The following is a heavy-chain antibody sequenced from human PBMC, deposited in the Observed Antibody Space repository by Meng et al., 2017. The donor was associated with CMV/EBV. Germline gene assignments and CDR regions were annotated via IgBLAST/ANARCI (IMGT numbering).Heavy chain of an antibody. CDR3: AADGDFWRGYNWFDP. D-gene: IGHD3-3*01. CDR2: IVVGSGNT. CDR1: GFTFTGSA. J-gene: IGHJ5*02. Sequence: SVKVSCKASGFTFTGSAVQWVRQARGQRLEWIGWIVVGSGNTNYAQKFQERVTITRDMSTSTAYMELSSLRSEDTAVYYCAADGDFWRGYNWFDPWGQGTLVTVSS. V-gene: IGHV1-58*01.